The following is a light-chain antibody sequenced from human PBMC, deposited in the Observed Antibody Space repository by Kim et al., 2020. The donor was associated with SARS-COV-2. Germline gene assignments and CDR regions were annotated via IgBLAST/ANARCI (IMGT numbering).Light chain of an antibody. V-gene: IGKV3-20*01. CDR1: QSVSSSY. CDR2: GAS. J-gene: IGKJ2*01. Sequence: LSPCERATLSCRASQSVSSSYLAWYQQKPGQAPRLLIYGASSRATGIPDRFSGSGSGTDFTLTISRLEPEDFAVYYCQQYGSSLYTFGQGTKLEI. CDR3: QQYGSSLYT.